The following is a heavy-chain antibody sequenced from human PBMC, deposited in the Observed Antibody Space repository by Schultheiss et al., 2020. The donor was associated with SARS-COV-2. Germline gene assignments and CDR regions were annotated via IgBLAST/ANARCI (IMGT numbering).Heavy chain of an antibody. CDR2: IKQDGSEK. Sequence: GGSLRLSCAASGFTFSSYWMSWVRQAPGKGLEWVANIKQDGSEKYYVDSVKGRFTISRDNAKNSLYLQMNSLRAEDTAVYYCARNPGYSSSWRVPREEAFDIWGQGTMVTVSS. J-gene: IGHJ3*02. CDR3: ARNPGYSSSWRVPREEAFDI. V-gene: IGHV3-7*01. CDR1: GFTFSSYW. D-gene: IGHD6-6*01.